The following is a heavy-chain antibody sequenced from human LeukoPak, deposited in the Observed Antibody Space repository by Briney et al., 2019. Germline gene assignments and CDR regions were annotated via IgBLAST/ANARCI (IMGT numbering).Heavy chain of an antibody. J-gene: IGHJ4*02. Sequence: PGGSLRLSCAASGFTFSSYGMSWVRQAPGKGLEWVSAISGRGGSTYYADSVKGRFTISRDNSKNTLYLQMNSLRAEDTAVCYCAKTSSGWPWYFDYWGQGTLVTVSS. CDR2: ISGRGGST. D-gene: IGHD6-19*01. V-gene: IGHV3-23*01. CDR3: AKTSSGWPWYFDY. CDR1: GFTFSSYG.